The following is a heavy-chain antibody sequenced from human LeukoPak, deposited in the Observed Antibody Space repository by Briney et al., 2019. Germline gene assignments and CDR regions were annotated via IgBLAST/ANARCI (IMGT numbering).Heavy chain of an antibody. Sequence: ASVKVSCKASGYTFTGYYMHWVRQAPGKGLEWMGGFDPEDGETIYAQRFQGRVTMTEDTSTDTAYMELSSLRSEDTAVYYCATDPYDSSGSPGGYWGQGTLVTVSS. CDR3: ATDPYDSSGSPGGY. CDR1: GYTFTGYY. V-gene: IGHV1-24*01. CDR2: FDPEDGET. D-gene: IGHD3-22*01. J-gene: IGHJ4*02.